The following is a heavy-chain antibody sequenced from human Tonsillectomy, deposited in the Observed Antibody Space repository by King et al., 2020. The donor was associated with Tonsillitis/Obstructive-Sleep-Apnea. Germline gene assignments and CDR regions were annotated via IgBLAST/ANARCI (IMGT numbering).Heavy chain of an antibody. CDR2: IDPRGVST. CDR3: ARGSTSTSCPFDY. J-gene: IGHJ4*02. Sequence: QLVQSGTEVKKPGASVKVSCKASGYTFTSYYIHWWRQAPGQGLEWMVIIDPRGVSTTYAQKFQGMVTMNMDTSTSTVYMELSSLRSEYTAVYYCARGSTSTSCPFDYWGQGTLVTVPS. D-gene: IGHD2-2*01. CDR1: GYTFTSYY. V-gene: IGHV1-46*01.